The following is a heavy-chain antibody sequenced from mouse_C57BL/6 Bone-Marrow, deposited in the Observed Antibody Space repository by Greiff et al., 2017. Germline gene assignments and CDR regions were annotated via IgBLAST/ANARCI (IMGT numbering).Heavy chain of an antibody. CDR3: ARDGGGILASWFAY. J-gene: IGHJ3*01. Sequence: EVKLVESGGGLVKPGGSLKLSCAASGFTFSSYAMSRVRQTPEKRLEWVATISDGGSYTYYPDNVKGRFTISRDNAKNNLYLQMSHLKSEDTAMYYCARDGGGILASWFAYWGQGTLVTVSA. V-gene: IGHV5-4*01. CDR2: ISDGGSYT. D-gene: IGHD1-1*01. CDR1: GFTFSSYA.